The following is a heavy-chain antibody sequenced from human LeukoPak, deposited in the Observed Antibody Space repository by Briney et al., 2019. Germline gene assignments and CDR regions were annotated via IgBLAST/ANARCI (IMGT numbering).Heavy chain of an antibody. Sequence: GASVKVSCKASGYTFTSYYMHWVRQAPGQGLEWMGWINPNSGGTNYAQKFQGRVTMTRNTSISTAYMELSRLRSDDTAVYYCARAISRGYSYGYAYWGQGTLVTVSS. V-gene: IGHV1-2*02. CDR1: GYTFTSYY. CDR3: ARAISRGYSYGYAY. D-gene: IGHD5-18*01. J-gene: IGHJ4*02. CDR2: INPNSGGT.